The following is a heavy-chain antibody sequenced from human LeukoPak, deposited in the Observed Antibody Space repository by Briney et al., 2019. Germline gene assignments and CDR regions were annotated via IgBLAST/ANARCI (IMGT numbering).Heavy chain of an antibody. CDR1: GFTFSNFA. D-gene: IGHD6-13*01. CDR3: AKGAAAGKVDWFDP. CDR2: ITGYGAT. Sequence: GGSLRLSSAASGFTFSNFAMMWVRQAPGTGLKWVSTITGYGATFYADSVRGRFTIFRDTSMNTLFLQMNSLGAEDTAVYYCAKGAAAGKVDWFDPWGQGTLVTVSS. V-gene: IGHV3-23*01. J-gene: IGHJ5*02.